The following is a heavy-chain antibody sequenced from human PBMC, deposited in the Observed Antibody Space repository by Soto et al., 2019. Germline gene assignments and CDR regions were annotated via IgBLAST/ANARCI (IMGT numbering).Heavy chain of an antibody. D-gene: IGHD2-15*01. CDR3: ARDLRSGCSGGSCYPNWFDP. CDR2: IKQDGSEK. Sequence: GGSLRLSCAASGFTFSSYWMSWVRQARGKGLEWVANIKQDGSEKCYVDSVKGRFTISRDNAKNSLYLQMNSLRAEDTAVYYCARDLRSGCSGGSCYPNWFDPWGQGTLVTVSS. J-gene: IGHJ5*02. V-gene: IGHV3-7*01. CDR1: GFTFSSYW.